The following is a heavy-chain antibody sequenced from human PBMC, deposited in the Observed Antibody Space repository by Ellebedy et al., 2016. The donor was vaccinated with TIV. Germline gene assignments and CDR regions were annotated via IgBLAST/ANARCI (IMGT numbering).Heavy chain of an antibody. CDR3: ARVHSCSGSPLDH. V-gene: IGHV4-59*02. D-gene: IGHD3-10*02. J-gene: IGHJ4*02. CDR2: IFFRGNT. Sequence: MPSETLSLTCSVSGFPVSGYYWLWLRQSSGKGLEWIGHIFFRGNTIYNPALKGRLAMSVDTSKDESTLMLSHVTAADTAIYHCARVHSCSGSPLDHWGPGVLVTVSS. CDR1: GFPVSGYY.